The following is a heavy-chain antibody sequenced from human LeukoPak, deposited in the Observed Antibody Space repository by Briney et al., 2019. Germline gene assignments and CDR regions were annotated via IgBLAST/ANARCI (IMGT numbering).Heavy chain of an antibody. CDR3: ARAQSYYSSFDY. Sequence: GRSLRLSCAASGFTFSSYGMHWVRQAPGKGLEWVAVISYDGSNKYYADSVKGRFTISRDNSKNTLYLQMNSLRAEDTAVYYCARAQSYYSSFDYWGQGTLVTVSS. CDR1: GFTFSSYG. CDR2: ISYDGSNK. J-gene: IGHJ4*02. D-gene: IGHD4-11*01. V-gene: IGHV3-30*03.